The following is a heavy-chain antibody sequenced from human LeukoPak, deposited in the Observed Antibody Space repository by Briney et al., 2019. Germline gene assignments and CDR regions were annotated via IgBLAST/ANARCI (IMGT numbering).Heavy chain of an antibody. CDR1: GFTFSSYA. CDR2: ISGSGGST. CDR3: AKDLRRWLQSNLFDY. J-gene: IGHJ4*02. V-gene: IGHV3-23*01. Sequence: SGGSLRLSCAASGFTFSSYAMSWVRQAPGKGLEWVSAISGSGGSTYYADSVKGRFTISRDNSKNTLYLQMNSLRAEDTAVYYCAKDLRRWLQSNLFDYGGQGTLVTVSS. D-gene: IGHD5-24*01.